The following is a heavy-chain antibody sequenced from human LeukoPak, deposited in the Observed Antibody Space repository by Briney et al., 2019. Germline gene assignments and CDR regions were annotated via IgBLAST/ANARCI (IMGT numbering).Heavy chain of an antibody. CDR1: GFTFSSYE. CDR2: ISSSGSTI. CDR3: ARLEHIVLMVYAITHYYYMDV. Sequence: GGSLRLSCVASGFTFSSYEMNWVRQAPGKGLEWVSYISSSGSTIYYADSVKGRFTISRDNAKNSLYLQMNSLRAEDTAVYYCARLEHIVLMVYAITHYYYMDVWGKGTTVTVSS. J-gene: IGHJ6*03. D-gene: IGHD2-8*01. V-gene: IGHV3-48*03.